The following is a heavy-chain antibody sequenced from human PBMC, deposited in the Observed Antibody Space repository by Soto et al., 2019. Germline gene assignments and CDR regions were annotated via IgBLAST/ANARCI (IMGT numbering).Heavy chain of an antibody. CDR3: ANTPFWYYDFWSGYVANFAY. D-gene: IGHD3-3*01. Sequence: PGWCLGLCSSASGFAVSISAVSWVRQATGKGLEWVSAISGSGGSTYYADSVKGRFTISRDNSKNTLYLQMNSLRAEDTAVYYSANTPFWYYDFWSGYVANFAYGGKGTL. J-gene: IGHJ4*02. CDR2: ISGSGGST. V-gene: IGHV3-23*01. CDR1: GFAVSISA.